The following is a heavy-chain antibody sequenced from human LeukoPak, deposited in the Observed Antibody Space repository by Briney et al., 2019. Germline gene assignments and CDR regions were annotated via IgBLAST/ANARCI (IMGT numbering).Heavy chain of an antibody. CDR2: ISSNGNFI. D-gene: IGHD3-10*01. CDR3: ARDVRGDY. J-gene: IGHJ4*02. CDR1: GFTFSSYT. Sequence: GGSLRLSCAASGFTFSSYTMNWVRQAPGKGLEWVSSISSNGNFIYYAESVKGRFTISRDNAQSSLDLQMNSLGAEDTAIYYCARDVRGDYWGQGTLVTVSS. V-gene: IGHV3-21*01.